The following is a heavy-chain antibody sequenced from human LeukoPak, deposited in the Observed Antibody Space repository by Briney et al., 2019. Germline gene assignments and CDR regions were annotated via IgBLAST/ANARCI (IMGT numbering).Heavy chain of an antibody. CDR1: GGTFSSYA. Sequence: SVKVSCKASGGTFSSYAISWVRQAPGQGLEWMGGIIPVFCTANYAQKFQGRVTITADESTSTAYMELSSLRSEDTAVYYCARGDGDQRSYYYYMDVWGKGTTVTISS. D-gene: IGHD4-17*01. CDR3: ARGDGDQRSYYYYMDV. J-gene: IGHJ6*03. CDR2: IIPVFCTA. V-gene: IGHV1-69*13.